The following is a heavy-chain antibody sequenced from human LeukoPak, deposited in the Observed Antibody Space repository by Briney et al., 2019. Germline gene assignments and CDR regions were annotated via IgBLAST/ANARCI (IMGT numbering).Heavy chain of an antibody. CDR3: ARGHSGKFDY. J-gene: IGHJ4*02. V-gene: IGHV3-33*01. D-gene: IGHD1-14*01. Sequence: GGSLRLSCAAPGFTFSSYHMHWVRQAPGKGLEWVAVIWYDGTNKYYADSVKGRFTISRDTSKNTLFLQMDSLRAEDTAVYYCARGHSGKFDYWGQGTLVTVSS. CDR2: IWYDGTNK. CDR1: GFTFSSYH.